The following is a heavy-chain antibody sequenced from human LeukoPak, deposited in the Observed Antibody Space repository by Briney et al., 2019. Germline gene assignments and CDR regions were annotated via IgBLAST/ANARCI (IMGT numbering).Heavy chain of an antibody. CDR2: ISPNGVIT. Sequence: GGSLRLSCAASGFTFSSHGMSWVRQAPGKGLEWVSGISPNGVITYYADSVKGRFTISRDNSKGTVYLQMNSLRPEDTAVYYCAKWDSGSPIWGQGTLVTVSS. D-gene: IGHD1-26*01. J-gene: IGHJ4*02. V-gene: IGHV3-23*01. CDR3: AKWDSGSPI. CDR1: GFTFSSHG.